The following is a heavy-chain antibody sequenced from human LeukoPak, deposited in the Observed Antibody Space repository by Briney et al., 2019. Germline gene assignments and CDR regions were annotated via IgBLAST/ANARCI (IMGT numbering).Heavy chain of an antibody. V-gene: IGHV1-24*01. CDR3: ATSINYNDYAFDS. CDR2: FDPEDGQT. J-gene: IGHJ4*02. CDR1: GNTLSDFS. D-gene: IGHD4-17*01. Sequence: ASVKVSCKVSGNTLSDFSMHWVRQARGKGLEWMGGFDPEDGQTVYAETFQDRVTMTEDSSTGTAYMDLHTLRSEDTAIYYCATSINYNDYAFDSWGQGTLVTVSS.